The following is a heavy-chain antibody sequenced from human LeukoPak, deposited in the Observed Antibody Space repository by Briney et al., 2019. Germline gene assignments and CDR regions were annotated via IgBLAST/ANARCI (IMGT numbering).Heavy chain of an antibody. CDR1: GYSVSSGYY. V-gene: IGHV4-38-2*02. CDR2: IYHSGST. D-gene: IGHD3-10*02. Sequence: SETLSLTCSVSGYSVSSGYYWGWIRQPPGKGLEWIGSIYHSGSTYYNPSLKSRVTVSVDTSKNQFSLKLSSVTAADTAVYYCARRTYYYARGSFSPPRYWGQGTLVTVSS. J-gene: IGHJ4*02. CDR3: ARRTYYYARGSFSPPRY.